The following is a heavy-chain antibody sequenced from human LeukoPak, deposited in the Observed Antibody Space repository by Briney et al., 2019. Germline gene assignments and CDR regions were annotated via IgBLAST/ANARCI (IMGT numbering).Heavy chain of an antibody. V-gene: IGHV4-34*01. CDR2: INHSGST. D-gene: IGHD2-2*01. CDR3: ARLVVVPTALYYYYYGLDV. J-gene: IGHJ6*02. CDR1: GGSFSGYY. Sequence: PSETLSLTCAVYGGSFSGYYWSWIRQPPGEGLEWIGEINHSGSTNYNPSLKSRVTISVDTSKKQFSLNLSSVTAADTAVYYCARLVVVPTALYYYYYGLDVWGRGTTVTVSS.